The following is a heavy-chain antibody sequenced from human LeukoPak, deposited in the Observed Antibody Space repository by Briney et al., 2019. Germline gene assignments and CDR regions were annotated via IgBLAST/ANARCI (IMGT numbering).Heavy chain of an antibody. D-gene: IGHD3-3*01. V-gene: IGHV3-7*01. J-gene: IGHJ5*02. Sequence: GGSLRLSCAASGFNFGSNWMSWVRQAPGKGLEWVANLRPDGSDKYYVDSVKGRFTISRDNAKKLVYLQMNSLRAEDTAVYYCARDAYDDASESWGQGTLVTVSS. CDR2: LRPDGSDK. CDR3: ARDAYDDASES. CDR1: GFNFGSNW.